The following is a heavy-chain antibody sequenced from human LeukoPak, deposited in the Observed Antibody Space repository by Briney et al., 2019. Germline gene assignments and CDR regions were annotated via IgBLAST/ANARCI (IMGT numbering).Heavy chain of an antibody. CDR2: IGTSDSST. CDR1: GFTFSTYA. Sequence: GRSLRPSCAAAGFTFSTYAMTWVRQAPGRGLEWVSTIGTSDSSTYYADSVKGRFTISRDNSKNTLYLQMNSLRAEDTAVYYCARGSTGPDSWGQGTLVTVSS. J-gene: IGHJ4*02. D-gene: IGHD1-1*01. V-gene: IGHV3-23*01. CDR3: ARGSTGPDS.